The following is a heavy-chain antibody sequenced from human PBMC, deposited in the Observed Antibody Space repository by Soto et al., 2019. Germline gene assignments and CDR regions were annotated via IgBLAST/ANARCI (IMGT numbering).Heavy chain of an antibody. D-gene: IGHD3-16*02. CDR2: ISGSGGST. V-gene: IGHV3-23*01. Sequence: GGSLRLSCAASGFTFSSYAMSWVRQAPGKGLEWVSAISGSGGSTYYADSVKGRFTISRDNSKNTLYLQMNSLRAEDTAVYYCAKNDYIWGSYRPNPGYYFDYWGQGTLVTVSS. CDR1: GFTFSSYA. CDR3: AKNDYIWGSYRPNPGYYFDY. J-gene: IGHJ4*02.